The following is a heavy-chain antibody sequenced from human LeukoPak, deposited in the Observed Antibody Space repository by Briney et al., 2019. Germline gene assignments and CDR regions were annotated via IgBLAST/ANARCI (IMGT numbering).Heavy chain of an antibody. CDR3: AREGSSSCPIDV. V-gene: IGHV1-2*02. J-gene: IGHJ6*04. CDR2: INPNSGGT. D-gene: IGHD6-6*01. CDR1: GYTFTGYY. Sequence: GASVKVSCKASGYTFTGYYMHWERQAPGQGLEWMGWINPNSGGTNYAQKFQGRVTMTRDTSISTAYMELSRMRSDDTAVYYCAREGSSSCPIDVWGKGTTVTVSS.